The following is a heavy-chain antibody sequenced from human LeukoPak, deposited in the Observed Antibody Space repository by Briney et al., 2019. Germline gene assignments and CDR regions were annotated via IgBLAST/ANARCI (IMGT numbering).Heavy chain of an antibody. D-gene: IGHD3-10*01. V-gene: IGHV4-61*02. J-gene: IGHJ4*02. CDR3: ARGDYFGNYGSGVDY. CDR1: GGSISSGSYY. Sequence: PSETLSLTCTGSGGSISSGSYYWSWIRQPAGKGLEWIGRIYTSGSTNYNPSLKSRVTISVDTSKNQFSLKLSSVTAADTAVYYCARGDYFGNYGSGVDYWGQGTLVTVSS. CDR2: IYTSGST.